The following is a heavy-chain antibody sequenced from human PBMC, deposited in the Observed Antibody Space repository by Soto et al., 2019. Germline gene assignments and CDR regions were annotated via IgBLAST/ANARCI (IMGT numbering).Heavy chain of an antibody. CDR2: IYPRDSET. J-gene: IGHJ5*02. Sequence: GESLKISCQGSGYTFGSYWIGWVRQMPGKGLQWMGIIYPRDSETRYSPSFQGHVTISVDKSISTAYLQWTSLKASDTAMYYCAKGLGITDWDVHHWGQGTLVTV. D-gene: IGHD1-1*01. V-gene: IGHV5-51*01. CDR3: AKGLGITDWDVHH. CDR1: GYTFGSYW.